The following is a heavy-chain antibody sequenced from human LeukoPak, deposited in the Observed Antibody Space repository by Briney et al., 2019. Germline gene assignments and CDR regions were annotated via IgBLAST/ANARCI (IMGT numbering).Heavy chain of an antibody. CDR3: ARGVGSSWFDP. D-gene: IGHD2-2*01. V-gene: IGHV1-2*02. CDR2: INIKSGGT. Sequence: GASVKVSCEASGYTFTDNYIHWMRQAPGQGLEWMGWINIKSGGTNYAQKLQGRVTMTRDTSISTAYMELSSLRSDDTAVYFCARGVGSSWFDPWGQGTLVTVSS. J-gene: IGHJ5*02. CDR1: GYTFTDNY.